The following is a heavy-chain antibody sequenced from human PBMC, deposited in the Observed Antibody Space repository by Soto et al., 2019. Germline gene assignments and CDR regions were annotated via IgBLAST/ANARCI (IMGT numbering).Heavy chain of an antibody. Sequence: KPGGALRLSCAASGFTFSSFSMNWVRQAPGKGLEWVSSISSSNSYIYYADSVKGRFTISRDNAKNSLYLQLNSLRAEDTAVYHCARDRVVGTTTTYYYYGMDVWGQGTTVTVSS. CDR1: GFTFSSFS. D-gene: IGHD1-26*01. CDR2: ISSSNSYI. J-gene: IGHJ6*02. CDR3: ARDRVVGTTTTYYYYGMDV. V-gene: IGHV3-21*01.